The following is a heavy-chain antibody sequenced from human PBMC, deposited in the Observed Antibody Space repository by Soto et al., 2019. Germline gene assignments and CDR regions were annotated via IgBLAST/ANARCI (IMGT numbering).Heavy chain of an antibody. D-gene: IGHD5-12*01. V-gene: IGHV4-4*02. J-gene: IGHJ6*02. CDR2: IYHSGST. Sequence: NPSETLSLTCPVSGGSISSSNWWSLVRQPPGKGLEWIGEIYHSGSTNYNPSLKSRVTISVDKSKNQFSLKLSSVPAADTAVYYCARVLRDRGYSGYGGFDYYGMDVWGQGTTVTVSS. CDR3: ARVLRDRGYSGYGGFDYYGMDV. CDR1: GGSISSSNW.